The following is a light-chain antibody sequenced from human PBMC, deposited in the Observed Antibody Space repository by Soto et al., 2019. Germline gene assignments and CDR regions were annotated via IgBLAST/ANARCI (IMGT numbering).Light chain of an antibody. V-gene: IGKV3-20*01. J-gene: IGKJ1*01. CDR3: QQYGSFRT. CDR2: GAS. CDR1: QSVSSSY. Sequence: EIVLTQSPGTLSLSPGERATLSCRASQSVSSSYLAWYQQTPGQAPRLLIYGASSRATGIPDRFTGSGSGTDFTLIISRLEPEDFAVYYFQQYGSFRTSGQRTKVEI.